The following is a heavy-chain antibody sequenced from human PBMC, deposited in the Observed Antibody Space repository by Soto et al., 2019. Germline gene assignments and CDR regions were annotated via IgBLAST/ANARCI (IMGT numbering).Heavy chain of an antibody. Sequence: SETLSLTCTVSGGSISSGDYYWIWIRQPPGKGLEWIGYIYYSGSTYYNPSLKSRVTISVDTSKNQFSLKLSSVTAADTAVYYCAREDGGNSGVYWGQGTLVTVSS. CDR3: AREDGGNSGVY. V-gene: IGHV4-30-4*01. J-gene: IGHJ4*02. CDR2: IYYSGST. D-gene: IGHD2-21*02. CDR1: GGSISSGDYY.